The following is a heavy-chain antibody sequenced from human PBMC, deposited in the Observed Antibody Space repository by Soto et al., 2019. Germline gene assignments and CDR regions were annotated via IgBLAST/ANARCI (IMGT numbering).Heavy chain of an antibody. J-gene: IGHJ3*02. D-gene: IGHD5-12*01. CDR2: ISSSGSTI. CDR1: GFTFSSYE. Sequence: PGGSLRLSCAASGFTFSSYEMNWVRQAPGKGLEWVSYISSSGSTIYYADSVKGRFTISRDNAKNPLYLQMNSLRAEDTAVYYCARDVRDGYNWLYRPDHDAFDIWGQGTMVTVSS. CDR3: ARDVRDGYNWLYRPDHDAFDI. V-gene: IGHV3-48*03.